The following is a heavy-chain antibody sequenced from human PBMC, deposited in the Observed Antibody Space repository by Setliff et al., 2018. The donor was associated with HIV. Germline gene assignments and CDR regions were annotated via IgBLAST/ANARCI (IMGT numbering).Heavy chain of an antibody. J-gene: IGHJ5*02. Sequence: PGGSLRLSCAASGFTFSNSWMTWVRQAPGKGLEWVSTISSGGDTYYGDSVKGRFTISRDNSRDTLYLQVNKLRAEDTAVYYCALSGANLFDPWGQGILVTVSS. CDR1: GFTFSNSW. V-gene: IGHV3-23*01. CDR3: ALSGANLFDP. CDR2: ISSGGDT. D-gene: IGHD5-12*01.